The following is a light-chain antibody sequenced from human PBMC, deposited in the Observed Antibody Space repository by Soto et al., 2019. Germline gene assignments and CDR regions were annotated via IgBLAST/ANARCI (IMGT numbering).Light chain of an antibody. J-gene: IGKJ1*01. Sequence: EIVMTQSPATLSVSPGERATLSCRASQSVSSNLAWYQQKPGQAPRLLVYGASTRATGIPARFSGSGSGTEFTLTISSLQSEDFAVYYCQQYNNWGTFGQGTKVDLK. CDR2: GAS. V-gene: IGKV3-15*01. CDR1: QSVSSN. CDR3: QQYNNWGT.